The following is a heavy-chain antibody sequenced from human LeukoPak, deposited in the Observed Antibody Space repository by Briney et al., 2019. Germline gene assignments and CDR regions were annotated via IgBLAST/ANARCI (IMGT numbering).Heavy chain of an antibody. V-gene: IGHV4-39*01. J-gene: IGHJ4*02. CDR2: IYYSGST. Sequence: SETLSLTCTVSGGSINSSSYYWGWIRQPPGKGPEWIGSIYYSGSTYYNPSLKSRVTISVDTSKNQFSLKLSSVTAADTAVYYCASGYYDSSGYYSLFDYWGQGTLVTVSS. D-gene: IGHD3-22*01. CDR3: ASGYYDSSGYYSLFDY. CDR1: GGSINSSSYY.